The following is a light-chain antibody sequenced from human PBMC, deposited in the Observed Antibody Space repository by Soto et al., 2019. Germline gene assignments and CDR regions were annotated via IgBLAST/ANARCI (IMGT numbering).Light chain of an antibody. CDR2: DAS. CDR3: QHYGSTTLT. Sequence: EIVLTQSPGTLSLSPGERATLSCRASQSVGNNYLAWYQQKPGQAPRFLIYDASSRATGIPDRFSGSGSETDFTLTISRLEPEDFAVYYCQHYGSTTLTFGGGTKVEIK. V-gene: IGKV3-20*01. J-gene: IGKJ4*01. CDR1: QSVGNNY.